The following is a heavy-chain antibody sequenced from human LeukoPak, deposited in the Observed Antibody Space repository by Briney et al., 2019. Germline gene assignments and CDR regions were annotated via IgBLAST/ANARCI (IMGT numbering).Heavy chain of an antibody. J-gene: IGHJ5*02. D-gene: IGHD6-6*01. CDR3: ARGTFEYSSSGNWFDP. CDR1: GFTFSSYE. Sequence: GGSLRLSCAASGFTFSSYEMNWVRQAPGKGLEWVSYISSSGSTIYYADSVKGRFTISRDNAKNSLYLQMNSLRAEDTAVYYCARGTFEYSSSGNWFDPWGQGTLVTVSS. V-gene: IGHV3-48*03. CDR2: ISSSGSTI.